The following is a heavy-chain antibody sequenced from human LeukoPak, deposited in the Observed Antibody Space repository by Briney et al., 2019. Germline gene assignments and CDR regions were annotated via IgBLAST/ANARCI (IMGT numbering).Heavy chain of an antibody. V-gene: IGHV3-21*01. CDR2: ITSYSSYI. CDR1: GFSFSTYN. J-gene: IGHJ4*02. CDR3: ARAGEQ. Sequence: GGSLRLSCAASGFSFSTYNMNWVRQAPGKGLEWVSSITSYSSYICYTDSVKGRFTISRDNAKNSLYLQMNSLRAEDTAVYYCARAGEQWGQGTLVTVSS. D-gene: IGHD1-26*01.